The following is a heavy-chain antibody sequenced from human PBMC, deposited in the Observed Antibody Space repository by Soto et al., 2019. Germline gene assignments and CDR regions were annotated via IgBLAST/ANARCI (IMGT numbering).Heavy chain of an antibody. J-gene: IGHJ6*02. Sequence: GGSLRLSCAASGFTFSSYWMSWVRQAPGKGLEWVANIKQDGSEKYYVDSVKGRFTISRDNAKNSLYLQMNSLRAEDTAVYYCAREVVVVPAANAYGMDVWGQGTTVTVSS. CDR1: GFTFSSYW. CDR3: AREVVVVPAANAYGMDV. D-gene: IGHD2-2*01. V-gene: IGHV3-7*05. CDR2: IKQDGSEK.